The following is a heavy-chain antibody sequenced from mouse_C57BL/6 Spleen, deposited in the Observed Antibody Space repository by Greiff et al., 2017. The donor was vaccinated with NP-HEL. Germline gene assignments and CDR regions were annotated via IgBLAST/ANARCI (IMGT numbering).Heavy chain of an antibody. D-gene: IGHD4-1*01. V-gene: IGHV1-55*01. CDR3: ARSGLTGTDFYFDY. J-gene: IGHJ2*01. CDR1: GYTFTSYW. Sequence: QVHVKQPGAELVKPGASVKMSCKASGYTFTSYWITWVKQRPGQGLEWIGDIYPGSGSTNYNEKFKSKATLTVDTSSSTAYMQLSSLTSEDSAVYYCARSGLTGTDFYFDYWGQGTTLTVSS. CDR2: IYPGSGST.